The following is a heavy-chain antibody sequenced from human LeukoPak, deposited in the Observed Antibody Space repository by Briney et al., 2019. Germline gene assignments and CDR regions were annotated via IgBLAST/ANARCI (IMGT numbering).Heavy chain of an antibody. J-gene: IGHJ1*01. CDR1: GFAFNKYW. Sequence: GGSLRLSCAASGFAFNKYWMHWVRQAPGKGLVWVSRINGDGSTTSYAGSVKGGFTISRDNAKNTLYLQMSSLRAEDTAVYYCATGNYYDSRGYYTFGHWGQGTLVTVSS. V-gene: IGHV3-74*01. D-gene: IGHD3-22*01. CDR2: INGDGSTT. CDR3: ATGNYYDSRGYYTFGH.